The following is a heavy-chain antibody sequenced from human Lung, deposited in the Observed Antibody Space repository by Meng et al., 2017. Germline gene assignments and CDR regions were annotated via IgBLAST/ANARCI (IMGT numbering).Heavy chain of an antibody. D-gene: IGHD6-19*01. J-gene: IGHJ4*02. CDR1: GGSFSGYY. CDR3: VRRTYSSGWYFDY. V-gene: IGHV4-34*02. CDR2: IIDSGST. Sequence: QAQLKQWGAGLLKPSETLPLTCAVYGGSFSGYYWSWIRQPPGKGLEWIGEIIDSGSTNYNPSLKSRVTISVDTSKNQFSLRVTSVTAADRAVYYCVRRTYSSGWYFDYWGQGTLVTVSS.